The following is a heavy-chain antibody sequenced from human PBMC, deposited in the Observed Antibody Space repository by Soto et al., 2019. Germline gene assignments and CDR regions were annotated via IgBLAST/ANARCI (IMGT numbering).Heavy chain of an antibody. CDR2: IIPIFGTA. D-gene: IGHD4-17*01. J-gene: IGHJ6*02. Sequence: SVKVSCKASGGTFSSYAISWARQAPGQGLEWVGGIIPIFGTANYAQKFQGRVTITADESTSTAYMELSSLRSEDTAVYYCARDLKGLRWYPTPNCYYYYGMDVWGQGTTVTVSS. V-gene: IGHV1-69*13. CDR3: ARDLKGLRWYPTPNCYYYYGMDV. CDR1: GGTFSSYA.